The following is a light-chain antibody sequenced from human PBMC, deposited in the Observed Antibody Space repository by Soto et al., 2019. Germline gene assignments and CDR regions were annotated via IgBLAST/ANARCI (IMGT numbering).Light chain of an antibody. CDR2: KAS. CDR3: QQYNSYSWT. Sequence: DIQMTQAPSTLSASVGYRNTITCRASESISSWWAWYQQREGKDPKHLIYKASSLESGVPSRFSSSGYGTEFTLTISSLQTDDFATYYCQQYNSYSWTFGQGTKVDIK. V-gene: IGKV1-5*03. J-gene: IGKJ1*01. CDR1: ESISSW.